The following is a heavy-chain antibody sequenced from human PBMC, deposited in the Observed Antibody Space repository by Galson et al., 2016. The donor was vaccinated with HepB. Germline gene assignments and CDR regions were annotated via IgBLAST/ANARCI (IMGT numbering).Heavy chain of an antibody. Sequence: CAISGDSVSNNIAAWNWIRQSPSRGLEWLGRAYYRSDWYNDYVGSVRSRITINPDTSKNQFSLQLNSVTPEDTAVYYCARAGGLNENFPFDYWGQGTLVTVSS. CDR2: AYYRSDWYN. D-gene: IGHD1-1*01. J-gene: IGHJ4*02. CDR3: ARAGGLNENFPFDY. CDR1: GDSVSNNIAA. V-gene: IGHV6-1*01.